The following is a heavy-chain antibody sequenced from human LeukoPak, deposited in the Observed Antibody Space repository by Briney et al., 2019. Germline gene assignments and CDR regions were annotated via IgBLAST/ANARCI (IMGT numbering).Heavy chain of an antibody. V-gene: IGHV4-59*01. CDR2: IYYSGST. J-gene: IGHJ3*02. CDR3: ARDLVLDAFDI. Sequence: PSETLSLTCTVSGGSISSYYWSWIRQPPGKGLEWIGYIYYSGSTNYNPSLKSRVTISVDTSKNQFSLKLSSVTAADTAVYYCARDLVLDAFDIWGQGTMVTVSS. CDR1: GGSISSYY.